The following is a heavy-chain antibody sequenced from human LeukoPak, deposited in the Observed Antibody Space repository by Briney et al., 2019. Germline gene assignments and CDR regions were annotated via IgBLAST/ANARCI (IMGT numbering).Heavy chain of an antibody. D-gene: IGHD3-3*02. Sequence: ASVKVSCKASGYTFTGYYMHWVRQAPGQGLEWMGWINPNSGGTNYAQKLQGRVTMTTDTSTSTAYMELRSLRSDDTAVYYCARDQSFLEWPGVASPFDYWGQGTLVTVSS. J-gene: IGHJ4*02. V-gene: IGHV1-2*02. CDR1: GYTFTGYY. CDR2: INPNSGGT. CDR3: ARDQSFLEWPGVASPFDY.